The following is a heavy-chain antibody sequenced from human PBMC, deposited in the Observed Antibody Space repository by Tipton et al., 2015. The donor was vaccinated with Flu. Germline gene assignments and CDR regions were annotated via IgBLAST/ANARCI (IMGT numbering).Heavy chain of an antibody. Sequence: QLVQSGAEVKKPGESLKIPCKGSGYSFTSYWIGWVRQMPGKGLEWMGIIYPGDPDTRYSPSFQGQVTISADKSISTAYLQWSSLKASDNGMDYCARRDPYYNYIVMVVWGQGTTVTVSS. CDR2: IYPGDPDT. V-gene: IGHV5-51*03. CDR3: ARRDPYYNYIVMVV. J-gene: IGHJ6*01. CDR1: GYSFTSYW.